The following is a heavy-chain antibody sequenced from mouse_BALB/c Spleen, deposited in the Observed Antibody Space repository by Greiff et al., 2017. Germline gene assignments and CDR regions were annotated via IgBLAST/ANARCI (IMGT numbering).Heavy chain of an antibody. CDR3: ARRLRQNAMDY. CDR1: GYTFTDHY. Sequence: QVQLKQSGPELVKPGASVKISCKASGYTFTDHYINWVKQKPGQGLEWIGWIYPGSGNTKYNEKFKGKATLTVDTSSSTAYMQLSSLTSEDTAVYFCARRLRQNAMDYWGQGTSVTVSS. D-gene: IGHD2-2*01. V-gene: IGHV1-84*02. J-gene: IGHJ4*01. CDR2: IYPGSGNT.